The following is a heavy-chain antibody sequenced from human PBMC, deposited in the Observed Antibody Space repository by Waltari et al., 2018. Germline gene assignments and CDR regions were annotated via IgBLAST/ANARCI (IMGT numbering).Heavy chain of an antibody. J-gene: IGHJ4*02. CDR2: ISGSGGST. Sequence: EVQLVESGGGLVQPGGSLRLSCAASGFTFSSYAMSWVRQAPGKGLEWVSAISGSGGSTYNADSVRGRLTISRANSKTTLYLQMNSRRAEDTAVYYWAKLAGAGRYFDYWGQGTLVTVSS. CDR1: GFTFSSYA. CDR3: AKLAGAGRYFDY. D-gene: IGHD6-19*01. V-gene: IGHV3-23*04.